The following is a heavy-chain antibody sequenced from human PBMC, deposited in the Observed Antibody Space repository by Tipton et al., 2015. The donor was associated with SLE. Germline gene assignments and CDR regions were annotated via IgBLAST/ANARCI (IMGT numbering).Heavy chain of an antibody. D-gene: IGHD2-2*01. J-gene: IGHJ6*02. CDR3: ARDSYCSRTSCYVSGMDV. Sequence: GSLRLSCAASGFTVSSNYMSWVRQAPGKGLEWVSVIYSGGSTYYADSEKGRFTISRDNSKNTLYLQMNSLRAEDTAVDYCARDSYCSRTSCYVSGMDVWDQGTTVTVSS. CDR2: IYSGGST. V-gene: IGHV3-53*05. CDR1: GFTVSSNY.